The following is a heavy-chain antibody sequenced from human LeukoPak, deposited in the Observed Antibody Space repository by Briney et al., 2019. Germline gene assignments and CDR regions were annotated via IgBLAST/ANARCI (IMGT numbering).Heavy chain of an antibody. CDR2: ISGSGYST. V-gene: IGHV3-23*01. CDR1: GFTFSSYW. J-gene: IGHJ4*02. CDR3: AQWSRYFDY. Sequence: GGSLRLSCAASGFTFSSYWMTWVRQAPGKGLEWVSAISGSGYSTYYADSVKGRFTISRDNSKNTLYLQMNSLRAEDTALYFCAQWSRYFDYWGQGTLVTVSS. D-gene: IGHD1-26*01.